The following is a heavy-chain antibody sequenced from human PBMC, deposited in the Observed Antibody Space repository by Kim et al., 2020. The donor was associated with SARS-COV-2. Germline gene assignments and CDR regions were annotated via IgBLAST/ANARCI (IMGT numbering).Heavy chain of an antibody. CDR2: INHSGST. CDR3: ARGRSGWEWVGYGSGAAIDY. D-gene: IGHD3-10*01. Sequence: SETLSLTCAVYGGSFSGYYWSWIRQPPGKGLEWIGEINHSGSTNYNPSLKSRVTISVDTSKNQFSLKLSSVTAADTAVYYCARGRSGWEWVGYGSGAAIDYWGQGTLVTVSS. V-gene: IGHV4-34*01. J-gene: IGHJ4*02. CDR1: GGSFSGYY.